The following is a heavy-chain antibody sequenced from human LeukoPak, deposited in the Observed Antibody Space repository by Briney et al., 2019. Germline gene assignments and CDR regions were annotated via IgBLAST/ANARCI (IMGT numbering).Heavy chain of an antibody. CDR3: ARAHIVVVPAAISGWFDP. D-gene: IGHD2-2*01. V-gene: IGHV4-31*03. CDR1: GGSISSGGYY. J-gene: IGHJ5*02. Sequence: SETLSLTCTVSGGSISSGGYYWSWIRQHAGKGLEWIGYIYYSGSTYYNPSLKSRVTISVDTSKNQFSLKLSSVTAADTAVYYCARAHIVVVPAAISGWFDPWGQGTLVTVSS. CDR2: IYYSGST.